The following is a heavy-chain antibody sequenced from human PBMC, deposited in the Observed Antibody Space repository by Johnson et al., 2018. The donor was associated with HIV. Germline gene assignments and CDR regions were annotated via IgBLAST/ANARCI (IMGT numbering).Heavy chain of an antibody. Sequence: VQLVESGGGVVQPERSLRLSCVASGFNFRDYGMHWVRQAPGKGLDWLAVISNDGNKIFYVDSVKGRFTISRDNAKNSLYLQMNRLRAEDTAVYYCARDPSRLRQSDIWGQGTMVTVSS. D-gene: IGHD3-16*01. CDR1: GFNFRDYG. CDR2: ISNDGNKI. V-gene: IGHV3-30*03. J-gene: IGHJ3*02. CDR3: ARDPSRLRQSDI.